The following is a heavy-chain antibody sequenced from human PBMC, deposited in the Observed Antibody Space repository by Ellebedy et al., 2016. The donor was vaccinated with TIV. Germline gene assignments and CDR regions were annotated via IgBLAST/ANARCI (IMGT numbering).Heavy chain of an antibody. J-gene: IGHJ5*02. Sequence: ASVKVSCXASGYTFTSYGISWVRQAPGQGLEWMGWISAYNGNTNYAQKLQGRVTMTTDTSTSTAYMELRSLRSDDTAVYYCARDLGITRIVVAMGFDPWGQGTLVTVSS. D-gene: IGHD3-22*01. CDR3: ARDLGITRIVVAMGFDP. CDR2: ISAYNGNT. V-gene: IGHV1-18*04. CDR1: GYTFTSYG.